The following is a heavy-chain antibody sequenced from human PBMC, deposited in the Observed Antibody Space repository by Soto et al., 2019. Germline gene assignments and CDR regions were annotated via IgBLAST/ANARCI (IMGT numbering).Heavy chain of an antibody. D-gene: IGHD4-17*01. V-gene: IGHV6-1*01. CDR3: ARDTTVTDPYYYYYGMDV. CDR1: GDSVSSNSAA. CDR2: TYYRSKWYN. Sequence: SPTLFLTCFISGDSVSSNSAAWNWIRQSPSRGLEWLGRTYYRSKWYNDYAVSVKSRITINPDTSKNQFSLQLNSVTPEDTAVYYCARDTTVTDPYYYYYGMDVWGQGTTVTVSS. J-gene: IGHJ6*02.